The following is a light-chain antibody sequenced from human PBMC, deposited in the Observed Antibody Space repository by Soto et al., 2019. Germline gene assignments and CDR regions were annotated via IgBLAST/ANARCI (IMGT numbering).Light chain of an antibody. V-gene: IGKV3-20*01. Sequence: EIVLTQSPGTLSLSPGERATLSCRASQSVSSSYFAWYQQKPGQAPRLLIYGASSRATGIPDRFSGSGSGTDFTLTISRLESEEFAVYYCQQYGSSPFTFGPGTKVDIK. CDR1: QSVSSSY. CDR3: QQYGSSPFT. CDR2: GAS. J-gene: IGKJ3*01.